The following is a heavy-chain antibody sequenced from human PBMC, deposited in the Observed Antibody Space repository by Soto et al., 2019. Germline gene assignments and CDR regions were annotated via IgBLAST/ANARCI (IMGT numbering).Heavy chain of an antibody. V-gene: IGHV5-10-1*01. Sequence: PGESLKISCKGSGYSFTTYWISWVRQMPGKGLEWMGRIDPSDSYTNYSPSFQGHVTISADKSISTAYLQWSSLKASDSAIYYCARWFRLGYSRSSGSLDYWGQGTLVTVSS. J-gene: IGHJ4*02. CDR3: ARWFRLGYSRSSGSLDY. D-gene: IGHD6-6*01. CDR2: IDPSDSYT. CDR1: GYSFTTYW.